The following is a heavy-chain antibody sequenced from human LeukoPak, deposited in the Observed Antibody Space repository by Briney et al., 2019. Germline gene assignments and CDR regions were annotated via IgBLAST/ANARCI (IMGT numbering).Heavy chain of an antibody. Sequence: PGGSLRLSCAASGFTFSSYGMHWVRQAPGKGLEWVAVIWFDGSNKYYADSVKGRFTISRDNSKNTLYLQMNSLRAEDTAVYYCARGGGGCYFGAFDIWGQGTMVTVSS. CDR1: GFTFSSYG. CDR3: ARGGGGCYFGAFDI. D-gene: IGHD3-3*01. V-gene: IGHV3-33*01. J-gene: IGHJ3*02. CDR2: IWFDGSNK.